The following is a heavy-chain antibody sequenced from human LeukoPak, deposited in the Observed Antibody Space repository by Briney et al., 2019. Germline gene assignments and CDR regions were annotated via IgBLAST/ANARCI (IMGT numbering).Heavy chain of an antibody. CDR3: ARAVPGPAPASYRFDY. V-gene: IGHV1-8*01. Sequence: ASVKVSCKASGYTFTSYDINWVRQATGQGLEWMGWMNPNSGNTGYAQKFQGRVTMTRNTSISTAYMELISLRSEDTAVYYCARAVPGPAPASYRFDYWGQGTLVTVSS. D-gene: IGHD3-16*02. J-gene: IGHJ4*02. CDR1: GYTFTSYD. CDR2: MNPNSGNT.